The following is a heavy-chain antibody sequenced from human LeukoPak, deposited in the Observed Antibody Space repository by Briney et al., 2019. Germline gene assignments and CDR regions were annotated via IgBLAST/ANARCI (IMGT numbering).Heavy chain of an antibody. CDR1: GFTFSSYA. V-gene: IGHV3-64*01. J-gene: IGHJ4*02. Sequence: GGSLRLSCAASGFTFSSYAMHWVRQAPGKGLEYVSAISSNGGSTYYANSVKGRFTISRDNSKNTLYLQMGSLRAEDMAVDYCARTKYSIAVAGPFDYWRQGTLVTVSS. CDR3: ARTKYSIAVAGPFDY. D-gene: IGHD6-19*01. CDR2: ISSNGGST.